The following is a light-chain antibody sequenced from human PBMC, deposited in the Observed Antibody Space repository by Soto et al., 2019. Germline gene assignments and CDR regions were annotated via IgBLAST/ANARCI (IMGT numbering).Light chain of an antibody. Sequence: QSVLTQPASLSGSPGQSITISCTGTSSDIGAYDYVSWFQQHPGKAPKLIIYEVTDRPSGVSNRFSGSKSGNTASLTISGLQAEDEAEYYCSSYTNINTRACVFGTGTKLTVL. CDR2: EVT. CDR3: SSYTNINTRACV. CDR1: SSDIGAYDY. V-gene: IGLV2-14*01. J-gene: IGLJ1*01.